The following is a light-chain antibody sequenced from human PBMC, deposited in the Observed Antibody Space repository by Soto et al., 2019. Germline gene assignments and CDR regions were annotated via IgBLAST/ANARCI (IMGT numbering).Light chain of an antibody. J-gene: IGKJ4*01. V-gene: IGKV1-9*01. CDR3: QQLESYPST. CDR2: AAS. Sequence: IQLTQSPSSLSASVGDSVTITCRASQDISTHIAWYQQKPGTAPKVLIYAASTLQSGVPSRFSGSGSGTDCTLTISSLQPEDFATYYCQQLESYPSTLGGGTKVDIK. CDR1: QDISTH.